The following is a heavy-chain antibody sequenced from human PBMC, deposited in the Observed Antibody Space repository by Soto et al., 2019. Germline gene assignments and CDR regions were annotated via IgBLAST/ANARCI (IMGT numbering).Heavy chain of an antibody. Sequence: VGSLRLSCAASGFTFSSYWMSWVRQAPGKGLEWVANIKQDGSEKYYVDSVKGRFTISRDNAKNSLYLQMNSLRAEDTAVYYCASTSDSSDYPSIFDYWGQGTLVTVSS. V-gene: IGHV3-7*03. CDR2: IKQDGSEK. J-gene: IGHJ4*02. D-gene: IGHD3-22*01. CDR1: GFTFSSYW. CDR3: ASTSDSSDYPSIFDY.